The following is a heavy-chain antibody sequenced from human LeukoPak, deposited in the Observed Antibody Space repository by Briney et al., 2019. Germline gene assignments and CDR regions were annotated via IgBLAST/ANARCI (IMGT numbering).Heavy chain of an antibody. CDR2: INPSGGST. D-gene: IGHD3-10*01. CDR3: ARVSPYPYGSGSYYRPWLDY. J-gene: IGHJ4*02. V-gene: IGHV1-46*01. CDR1: GYTFTSYY. Sequence: ASVKVSCKASGYTFTSYYMHWVRQAPGQGLEWMGIINPSGGSTSYAQKFQGKVTMTRDTSTSTVYMELSSLRSEDTAVYYCARVSPYPYGSGSYYRPWLDYWGQGTLVTVSS.